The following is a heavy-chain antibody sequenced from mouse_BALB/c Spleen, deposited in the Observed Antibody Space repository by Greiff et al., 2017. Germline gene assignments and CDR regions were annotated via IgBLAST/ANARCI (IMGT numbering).Heavy chain of an antibody. Sequence: EVQLQQSGPELVKPGASVKVSCKASGYAFTSYNMYWVKQSHGKSLEWIGYIDPYNGGTSYNQKFKGKATLTVDKSSSTAYMHLNSLTSEDSAVYYCARRNYRYDEAWFAYWGQGTLVTVSA. CDR1: GYAFTSYN. CDR2: IDPYNGGT. V-gene: IGHV1S135*01. D-gene: IGHD2-14*01. CDR3: ARRNYRYDEAWFAY. J-gene: IGHJ3*01.